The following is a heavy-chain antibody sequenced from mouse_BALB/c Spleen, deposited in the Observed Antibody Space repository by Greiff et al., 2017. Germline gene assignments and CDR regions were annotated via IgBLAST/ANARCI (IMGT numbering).Heavy chain of an antibody. J-gene: IGHJ4*01. CDR2: ISSGGST. Sequence: EVQRVESGGGLVKPGGSLKLSCAASGFTFSSYAMSWVRQTPEKRLEWVASISSGGSTYYPVSVKGRFTISRDNARNILYLQMSSLRSEDTAMYYCARDADYDGYYLDYWGQGTSVTVSS. V-gene: IGHV5-6-5*01. CDR1: GFTFSSYA. D-gene: IGHD2-3*01. CDR3: ARDADYDGYYLDY.